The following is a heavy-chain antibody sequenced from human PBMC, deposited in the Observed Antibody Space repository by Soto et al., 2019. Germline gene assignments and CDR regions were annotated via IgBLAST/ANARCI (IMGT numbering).Heavy chain of an antibody. V-gene: IGHV3-21*01. CDR1: GFTFSSYS. D-gene: IGHD3-22*01. J-gene: IGHJ4*02. CDR3: ARDLNYYDSSGYTIFDY. CDR2: ISSSSSYI. Sequence: RLSCAASGFTFSSYSMNWVRQAPGKGLEWVSSISSSSSYIYYADSVKGRFTISRDNAKNSLYLQMNSLRAEDTAVYYCARDLNYYDSSGYTIFDYWGQGTLVTVSS.